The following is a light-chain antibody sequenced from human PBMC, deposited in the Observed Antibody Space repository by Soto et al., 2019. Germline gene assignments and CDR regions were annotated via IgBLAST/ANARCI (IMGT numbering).Light chain of an antibody. J-gene: IGKJ5*01. Sequence: EIVLTQSPATLSLSPWERTNLSCRASQFIDSYLAWYRQIPGQAPGLLIYDASNRATGIPDRFSGGGSGTDFTLTISSLEPEDFAVYYCQQRSNLPPTFGQGTRLEIK. CDR1: QFIDSY. CDR2: DAS. CDR3: QQRSNLPPT. V-gene: IGKV3-11*01.